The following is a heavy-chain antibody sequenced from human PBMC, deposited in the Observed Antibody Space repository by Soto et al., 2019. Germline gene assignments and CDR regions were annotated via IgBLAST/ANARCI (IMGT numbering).Heavy chain of an antibody. CDR3: AKRLTLYGPIDY. CDR2: ISASGGST. J-gene: IGHJ4*02. CDR1: GFTFSSYA. D-gene: IGHD3-16*01. V-gene: IGHV3-23*01. Sequence: EVQLLESGGGLVQPGGSLRLSCAASGFTFSSYAMNWVRQAPGKGLEWVSGISASGGSTYYADSVKGRFTISRDNSKNPLYLQMNSLRAEDTAVYYCAKRLTLYGPIDYWGQGTLVTVSS.